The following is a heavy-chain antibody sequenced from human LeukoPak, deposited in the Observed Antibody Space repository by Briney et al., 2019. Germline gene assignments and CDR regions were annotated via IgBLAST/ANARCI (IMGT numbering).Heavy chain of an antibody. CDR3: AKDGRSDHGDYHEYFDY. CDR1: GFTFSTYA. D-gene: IGHD4-17*01. Sequence: HPGGSLRLSCAASGFTFSTYAMSWVRRAPGKGLEWVSAISYTGGSTYYADSVRGRFTISRDNSKNTLFLQMNSLRAEDTAVYYCAKDGRSDHGDYHEYFDYWGQGTLVTVSS. J-gene: IGHJ4*02. V-gene: IGHV3-23*01. CDR2: ISYTGGST.